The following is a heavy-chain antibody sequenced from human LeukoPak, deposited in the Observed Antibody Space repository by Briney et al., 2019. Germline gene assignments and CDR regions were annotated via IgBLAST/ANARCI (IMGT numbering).Heavy chain of an antibody. CDR2: IGTAGDT. CDR3: ARFVWFGEFRGMDV. D-gene: IGHD3-10*01. Sequence: GGSLGLSCAASGFTFSSYDMHWVRQATGKGLEWVSAIGTAGDTYYPGSVKGRFTISRENAKNSLYLQMNSLRAGDTAVYYCARFVWFGEFRGMDVWGQGTTVTVSS. CDR1: GFTFSSYD. V-gene: IGHV3-13*01. J-gene: IGHJ6*02.